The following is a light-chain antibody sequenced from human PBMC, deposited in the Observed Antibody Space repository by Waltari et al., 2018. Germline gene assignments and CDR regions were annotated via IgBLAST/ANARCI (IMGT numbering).Light chain of an antibody. V-gene: IGLV3-1*01. J-gene: IGLJ1*01. CDR1: KLGSKY. CDR3: QAWDSSAFV. Sequence: SYEVTQPPSVSVSPRQRATITRSGEKLGSKYVSWYQQKSGQSPVLVIYRDDKRPSGIPERFSGSNSGNTATLTISGTQPMDEADYYCQAWDSSAFVFGAGTKVTVL. CDR2: RDD.